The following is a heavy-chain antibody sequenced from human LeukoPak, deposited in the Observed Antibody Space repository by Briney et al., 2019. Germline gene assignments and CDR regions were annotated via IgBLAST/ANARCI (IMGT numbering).Heavy chain of an antibody. CDR3: ATPDVGYYYDSSGYFGH. Sequence: SETLSLTCAVYGGSFSGYYWSWIRQPPGKGLEWIGEINHSGSTNYNPSLKSRVTISVDTSKNQFSLKLSSVTAADTAVYYCATPDVGYYYDSSGYFGHWGQGTLVTVSS. D-gene: IGHD3-22*01. CDR2: INHSGST. CDR1: GGSFSGYY. V-gene: IGHV4-34*01. J-gene: IGHJ4*02.